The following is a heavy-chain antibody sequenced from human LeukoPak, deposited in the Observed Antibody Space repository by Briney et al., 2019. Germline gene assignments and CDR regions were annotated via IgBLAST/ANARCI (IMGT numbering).Heavy chain of an antibody. CDR3: AREAHGIVVVTAIRESVSDY. J-gene: IGHJ4*02. D-gene: IGHD2-21*02. CDR1: GYTFTGYY. V-gene: IGHV1-46*01. CDR2: INPSGGST. Sequence: ASVKVSCKASGYTFTGYYMHWVRQAPGQGLEWMGIINPSGGSTSYAQKFQGRVTMTRDTSTSTVYMELSSLRSEDTAVYYCAREAHGIVVVTAIRESVSDYWGQGTLVTVSS.